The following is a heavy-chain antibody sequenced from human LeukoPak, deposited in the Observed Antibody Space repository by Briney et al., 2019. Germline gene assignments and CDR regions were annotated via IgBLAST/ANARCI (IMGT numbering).Heavy chain of an antibody. D-gene: IGHD3-22*01. CDR3: ARKLDSSGPLFDY. CDR1: GGSISGGGSY. V-gene: IGHV4-31*03. Sequence: PSETLSLTCTVSGGSISGGGSYWSWIRQHPGKGLEWIGYIHYSGSAASYNPSLKSRVTISVDTSNNQFSLKLSSVTAADTAVYYCARKLDSSGPLFDYWGQGTLVTVSS. J-gene: IGHJ4*02. CDR2: IHYSGSAA.